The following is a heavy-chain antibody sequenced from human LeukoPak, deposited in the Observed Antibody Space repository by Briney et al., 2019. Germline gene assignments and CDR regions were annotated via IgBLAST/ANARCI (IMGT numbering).Heavy chain of an antibody. J-gene: IGHJ6*02. CDR1: GFTFSSYW. V-gene: IGHV3-7*01. D-gene: IGHD6-19*01. CDR2: IKQDGSEK. Sequence: QSGGSLRLSCAASGFTFSSYWMSWVRQAPGKGLEWVANIKQDGSEKYYVDSVKGRFTISRDNAKNSLYLQMNSLRAEDTAVYYCARDWTQWPSYYYYYYGMDVWGQGTTVTVSS. CDR3: ARDWTQWPSYYYYYYGMDV.